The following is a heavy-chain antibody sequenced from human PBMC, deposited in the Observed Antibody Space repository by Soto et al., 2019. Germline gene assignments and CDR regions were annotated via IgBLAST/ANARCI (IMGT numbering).Heavy chain of an antibody. CDR3: ARFYDSGDYALDP. J-gene: IGHJ5*02. CDR1: GGSIRSGGYY. CDR2: IYYSGST. Sequence: SETLSLTCTVSGGSIRSGGYYWSWIRQHPGKGLEWIGYIYYSGSTYYNPSLKSRVTISVDTSKNQFSLKLSSVTAAETAVYYCARFYDSGDYALDPWGQGTLVTVS. D-gene: IGHD4-17*01. V-gene: IGHV4-31*03.